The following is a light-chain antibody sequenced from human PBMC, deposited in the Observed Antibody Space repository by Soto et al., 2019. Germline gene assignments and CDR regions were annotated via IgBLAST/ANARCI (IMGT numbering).Light chain of an antibody. CDR2: DAT. CDR1: QSVSNY. Sequence: EIVLTQSPATLSLSPGERVTLSCRASQSVSNYLAWYQQKPAQAPRLLIYDATNRATGIPARFSGSRSGTDFTLTISSLEPEDFAVYYCQQRSTWLSFGGGTRVEI. V-gene: IGKV3-11*01. J-gene: IGKJ4*01. CDR3: QQRSTWLS.